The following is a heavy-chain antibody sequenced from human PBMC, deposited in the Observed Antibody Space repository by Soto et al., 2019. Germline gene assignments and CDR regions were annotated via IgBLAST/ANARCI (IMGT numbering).Heavy chain of an antibody. CDR2: IYYSGRT. V-gene: IGHV4-59*01. CDR3: ARDRKGSNGLTDS. J-gene: IGHJ4*02. D-gene: IGHD3-9*01. Sequence: PSETLSLTCPVSGGSINGYYWTWIRQPPGKGLEWIGFIYYSGRTNYNPSLQSRVTISLDTYKNQFSLNLSSVTAADTAMYYCARDRKGSNGLTDSWGQGALVTVSS. CDR1: GGSINGYY.